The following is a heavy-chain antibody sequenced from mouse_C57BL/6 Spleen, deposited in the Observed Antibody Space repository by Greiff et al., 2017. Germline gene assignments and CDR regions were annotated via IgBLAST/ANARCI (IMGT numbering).Heavy chain of an antibody. CDR1: GYTFTDHT. Sequence: VQVVESDAELVKPGASVKISCKVSGYTFTDHTIHWMKQRPEQGLEWIGYIYPRDGSTKYNEKFKGKATLTADKSSSTAYMQLNSLTSEDSAVYFCARDYYGSYWYFDVWGTGTTVTVSS. CDR3: ARDYYGSYWYFDV. J-gene: IGHJ1*03. V-gene: IGHV1-78*01. D-gene: IGHD1-1*01. CDR2: IYPRDGST.